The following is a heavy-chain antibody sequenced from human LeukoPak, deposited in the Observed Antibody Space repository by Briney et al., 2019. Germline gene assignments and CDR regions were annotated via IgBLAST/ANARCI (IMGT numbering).Heavy chain of an antibody. Sequence: GGSLRLSCAASGXTFSSYAMSWVRQAPGKGLEWVSAISGSGGSTYYADSVKGRFTISRDNSKNTLYLQMNSLRAEDTAVYYCAKDYSSGYYSSFDYWGQGTLVTVSS. CDR1: GXTFSSYA. CDR2: ISGSGGST. CDR3: AKDYSSGYYSSFDY. V-gene: IGHV3-23*01. D-gene: IGHD3-22*01. J-gene: IGHJ4*02.